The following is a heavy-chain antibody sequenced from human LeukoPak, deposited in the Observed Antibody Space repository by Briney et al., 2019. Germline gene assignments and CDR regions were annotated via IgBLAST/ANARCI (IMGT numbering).Heavy chain of an antibody. V-gene: IGHV3-30*02. D-gene: IGHD2-2*02. J-gene: IGHJ6*03. CDR2: IRYDGSNK. Sequence: GGSLRLSCAASGFTFSSYGMHWVRQAPGKGLEWVAFIRYDGSNKYYADSVKGRFTISRDNSKNTLYLQLNSLTAEDTAVYYCARVAVIYQYYMDVWGRGTTVTVSS. CDR3: ARVAVIYQYYMDV. CDR1: GFTFSSYG.